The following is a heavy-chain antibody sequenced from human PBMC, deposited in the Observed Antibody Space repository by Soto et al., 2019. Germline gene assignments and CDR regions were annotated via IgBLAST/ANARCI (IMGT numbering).Heavy chain of an antibody. V-gene: IGHV3-30*18. CDR2: ISYDGSNK. Sequence: GGSLRLSCAASGFTFSSYGMHWVRQAPGKGLEWVAVISYDGSNKYYADSVKGRFTISRDNSKNTLYLQMNSLRAEDTAVYYCAKDSPPEYSSSSLLDYWGQGTLVTVSS. J-gene: IGHJ4*02. CDR1: GFTFSSYG. CDR3: AKDSPPEYSSSSLLDY. D-gene: IGHD6-6*01.